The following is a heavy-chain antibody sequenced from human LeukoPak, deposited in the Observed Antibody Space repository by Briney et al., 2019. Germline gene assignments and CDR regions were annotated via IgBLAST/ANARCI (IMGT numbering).Heavy chain of an antibody. D-gene: IGHD6-6*01. CDR2: IYTSGST. Sequence: PSETLSLTCTVSGGSISIYYWSWIRQPAGKGLEWIGRIYTSGSTNYNPSLKSRVTMSVDTSKNQFSLKLSSVTAADTAVYYCASEDSSFFDSYGMDVWGQGTTVTVSS. CDR3: ASEDSSFFDSYGMDV. V-gene: IGHV4-4*07. CDR1: GGSISIYY. J-gene: IGHJ6*02.